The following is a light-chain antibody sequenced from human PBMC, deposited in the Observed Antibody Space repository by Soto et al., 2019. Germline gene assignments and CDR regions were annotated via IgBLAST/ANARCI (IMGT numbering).Light chain of an antibody. CDR1: QSVSSN. J-gene: IGKJ5*01. V-gene: IGKV3-15*01. CDR3: QQRSNWPPIT. Sequence: EIVMTQSPATLSVSPLEIATLSFMASQSVSSNLAWYQQKPGQAPRLLIYGASTRATGIPARFSGSGSGTEFTLTISSLEPEDFAVYYCQQRSNWPPITFGQGTRLEIK. CDR2: GAS.